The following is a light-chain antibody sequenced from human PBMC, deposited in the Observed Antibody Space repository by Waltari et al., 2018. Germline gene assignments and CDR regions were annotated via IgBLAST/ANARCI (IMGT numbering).Light chain of an antibody. CDR3: QQYDNWPYT. J-gene: IGKJ2*01. V-gene: IGKV3D-15*01. Sequence: DIVMTQSPATLSVSPGERATLSCRASRGVSSKLVWYQQKPGQAPRLLINGASTRATGIPARFSGSGSGTEFTLTISSLQSEDFAVYYCQQYDNWPYTFGQGTKLEIK. CDR1: RGVSSK. CDR2: GAS.